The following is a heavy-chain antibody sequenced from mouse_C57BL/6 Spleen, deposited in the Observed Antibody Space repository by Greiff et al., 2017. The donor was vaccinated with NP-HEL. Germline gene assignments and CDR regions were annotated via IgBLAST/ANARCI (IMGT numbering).Heavy chain of an antibody. D-gene: IGHD2-4*01. CDR2: IYPGDGDT. CDR3: ARLGYYDYSYYFDY. J-gene: IGHJ2*01. V-gene: IGHV1-82*01. Sequence: QVQLKESGPELVKPGASVKISCKASGYAFSSSWMNWVKQRPGKGLGWIGRIYPGDGDTNYNGKFKGKATLTADKSSSTAYMQLSSLTSEDSAVYFCARLGYYDYSYYFDYWGQGTTLTVSS. CDR1: GYAFSSSW.